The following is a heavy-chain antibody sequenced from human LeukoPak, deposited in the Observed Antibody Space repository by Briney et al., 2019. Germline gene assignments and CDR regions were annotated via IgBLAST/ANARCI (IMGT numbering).Heavy chain of an antibody. J-gene: IGHJ6*02. CDR2: IYYSGTT. CDR1: GDSISSGGSY. CDR3: ARAACSSTSCYAGYYYGMDV. Sequence: SQTLSLTCTVSGDSISSGGSYWRWTRQHPGEGLEWIGYIYYSGTTQYNPSLKSRVTISIDTSKNQFFLKLTSVTAADTAVYYCARAACSSTSCYAGYYYGMDVWGQGTTVTVSS. V-gene: IGHV4-31*03. D-gene: IGHD2-2*01.